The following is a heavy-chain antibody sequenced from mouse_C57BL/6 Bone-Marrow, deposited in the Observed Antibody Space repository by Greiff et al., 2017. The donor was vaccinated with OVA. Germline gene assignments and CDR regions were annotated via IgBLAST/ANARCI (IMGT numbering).Heavy chain of an antibody. CDR2: ISYDGSN. D-gene: IGHD2-1*01. CDR3: AREVYYGNYVGYFDV. Sequence: VQLQQSGPGLVKPSQSLSLTCSVTGYSITSGYYWNWIRQFPGNKLEWMGYISYDGSNNYNPSLKNRISITRDTSKNQFFLKLNSVTTEDTATYYCAREVYYGNYVGYFDVWGTGTTVTVSS. V-gene: IGHV3-6*01. CDR1: GYSITSGYY. J-gene: IGHJ1*03.